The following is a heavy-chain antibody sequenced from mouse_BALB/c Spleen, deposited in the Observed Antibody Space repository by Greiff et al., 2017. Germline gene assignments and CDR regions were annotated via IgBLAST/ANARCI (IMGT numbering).Heavy chain of an antibody. J-gene: IGHJ4*01. Sequence: VQLQQSGPGLVQPSQSLSITCSVSGFSLTSYGVHWVRQSPGKGLEWLGVIWSGGSTDYNAAFISRLSISKDNSKSQVFFKMNSLQANDTAIYYCARERATLRGYAMDYWGQGTSVTVSS. CDR2: IWSGGST. CDR3: ARERATLRGYAMDY. V-gene: IGHV2-2*02. CDR1: GFSLTSYG. D-gene: IGHD6-1*01.